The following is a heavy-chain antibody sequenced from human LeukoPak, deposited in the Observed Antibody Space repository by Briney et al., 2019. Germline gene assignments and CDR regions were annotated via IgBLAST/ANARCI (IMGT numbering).Heavy chain of an antibody. CDR3: ASWGSSTDAFDI. CDR2: ISAYNGNT. V-gene: IGHV1-18*01. CDR1: GGTFSSYA. Sequence: ASVKVSCKASGGTFSSYAISWVRQAPGQGLEWMGWISAYNGNTNYAQKLQGRVTMTTDTSTSTAYMELRSLRSDDTAVYYCASWGSSTDAFDIWGQGTMVTVSS. J-gene: IGHJ3*02. D-gene: IGHD2-2*01.